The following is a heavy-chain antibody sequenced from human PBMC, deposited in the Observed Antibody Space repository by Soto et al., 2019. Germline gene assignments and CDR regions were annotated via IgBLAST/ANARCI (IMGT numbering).Heavy chain of an antibody. CDR3: PKDVEGWLVRGVAFDI. D-gene: IGHD6-19*01. Sequence: EVQLLESGGGLVQPGGSLRLSCAASGFTFSSYAMSWVRQAPGKGLEWVSAISGSGGSTYYADSVKGRFTISRDNSKSTLSLQMNSQRAEDTAVYYCPKDVEGWLVRGVAFDIWGQGTMVTVSS. CDR1: GFTFSSYA. V-gene: IGHV3-23*01. J-gene: IGHJ3*02. CDR2: ISGSGGST.